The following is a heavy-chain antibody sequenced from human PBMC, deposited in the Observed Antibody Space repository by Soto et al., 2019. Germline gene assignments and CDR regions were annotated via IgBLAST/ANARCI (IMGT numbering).Heavy chain of an antibody. CDR2: IYHSGRT. Sequence: QVQLQESGPGLVKPSGTLSLTCAVSGGSISSSNWWSWVRQPPGKGLEWIGVIYHSGRTNYHPSHKGRGTISVDKSKNQVSLKMSSVTAADTAVYYCAKLGQQLAVGFQHWGQGTLVTVSS. V-gene: IGHV4-4*02. CDR3: AKLGQQLAVGFQH. J-gene: IGHJ1*01. CDR1: GGSISSSNW. D-gene: IGHD6-13*01.